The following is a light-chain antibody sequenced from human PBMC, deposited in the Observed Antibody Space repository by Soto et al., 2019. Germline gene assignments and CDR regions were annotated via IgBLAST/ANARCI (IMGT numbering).Light chain of an antibody. V-gene: IGKV1-33*01. CDR2: DAS. CDR3: QHFDNLPLT. CDR1: QDISNY. J-gene: IGKJ4*01. Sequence: DLQMTQSPSSLSASVGDRVTITCQASQDISNYLNWYQQKPGKAPKILIYDASVLEAGVPSRFSGGGSGTHFTLTISSLQAEDLATYYCQHFDNLPLTFGGGTKVEIK.